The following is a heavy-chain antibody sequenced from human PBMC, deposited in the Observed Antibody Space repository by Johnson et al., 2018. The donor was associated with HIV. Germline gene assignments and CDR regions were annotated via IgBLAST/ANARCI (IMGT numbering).Heavy chain of an antibody. CDR3: ARLGLTDAFDI. CDR1: GFSLSSYG. D-gene: IGHD2-8*01. V-gene: IGHV3-7*04. CDR2: INQDGSEK. Sequence: VQLVESGGGVVQPGRSLRLSCAASGFSLSSYGMHWVRQAPGKGLEWVANINQDGSEKDDLDSEKGRFTISRDNSKNKLYLQMNSLRAEDTAVYYCARLGLTDAFDIWGQGTMVTVSP. J-gene: IGHJ3*02.